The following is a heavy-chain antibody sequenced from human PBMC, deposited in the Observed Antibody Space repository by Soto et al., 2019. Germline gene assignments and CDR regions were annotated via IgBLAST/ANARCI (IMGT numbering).Heavy chain of an antibody. V-gene: IGHV1-3*01. Sequence: ASVKVSCKASGYTFTSYAMHWVRQAPGQRLEWMGWINAGNGNTKYSQKFQGRVTITRDTSASTAYMELSSLRSEDTAVYYCARGAYSSSSTGYYYHMDVWGKGTTVTVSS. D-gene: IGHD6-6*01. CDR1: GYTFTSYA. CDR2: INAGNGNT. J-gene: IGHJ6*03. CDR3: ARGAYSSSSTGYYYHMDV.